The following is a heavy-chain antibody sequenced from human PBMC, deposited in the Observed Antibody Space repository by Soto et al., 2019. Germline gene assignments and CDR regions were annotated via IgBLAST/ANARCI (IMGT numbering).Heavy chain of an antibody. D-gene: IGHD1-7*01. CDR3: AKVRRITGTANYWYFDL. Sequence: RQAPGKGLEWVAVISYDGSNKYYADSVKGRFTISRDNSKNTLYLQMNSLRAEDTAVFYCAKVRRITGTANYWYFDLWGRGALV. V-gene: IGHV3-30*18. CDR2: ISYDGSNK. J-gene: IGHJ2*01.